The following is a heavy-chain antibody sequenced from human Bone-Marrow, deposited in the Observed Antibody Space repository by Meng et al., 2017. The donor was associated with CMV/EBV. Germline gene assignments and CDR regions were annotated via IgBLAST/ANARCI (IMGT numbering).Heavy chain of an antibody. D-gene: IGHD6-19*01. CDR3: ARTIAVAGTWGYYYYGKYV. Sequence: GESLKISCAASGFTFSRYAMHWVRQAPGKGLEWVAVISHDGSNKYYADSVKGRFTISRDNSKNTVHLQMNSLRPEDTVVYYCARTIAVAGTWGYYYYGKYVWGQGTTVTVSS. CDR1: GFTFSRYA. J-gene: IGHJ6*02. V-gene: IGHV3-30-3*01. CDR2: ISHDGSNK.